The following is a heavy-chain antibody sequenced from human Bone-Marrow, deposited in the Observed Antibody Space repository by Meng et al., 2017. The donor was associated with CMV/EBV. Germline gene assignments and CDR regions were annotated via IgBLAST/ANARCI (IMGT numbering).Heavy chain of an antibody. Sequence: ESLKISCAASGFTFSSYWMSWVRQAPGKGLEWVANIKQDGSEKYYVDSVKGRFTISRDNAKNSLYLQMNSLRAEDTAVYYCARDRCDFWSGYFCYWGQGTLVTVSS. CDR3: ARDRCDFWSGYFCY. D-gene: IGHD3-3*01. J-gene: IGHJ4*02. V-gene: IGHV3-7*01. CDR1: GFTFSSYW. CDR2: IKQDGSEK.